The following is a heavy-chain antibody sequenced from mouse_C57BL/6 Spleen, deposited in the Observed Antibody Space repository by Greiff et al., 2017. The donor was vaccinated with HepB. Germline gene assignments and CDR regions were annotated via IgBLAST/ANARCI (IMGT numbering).Heavy chain of an antibody. J-gene: IGHJ1*03. CDR2: ISYDGSN. CDR3: ARNPYYYGSSYDWYFDV. CDR1: GYSITSGYY. Sequence: EVKLMESGPGLVKPSQSLSLTCSVTGYSITSGYYWNWIRQFPGNKLEWMGYISYDGSNNYNPSLKNRISITRDTSKNQFFLKLNSVTTEDTATYYCARNPYYYGSSYDWYFDVWGTGTTVTVSS. V-gene: IGHV3-6*01. D-gene: IGHD1-1*01.